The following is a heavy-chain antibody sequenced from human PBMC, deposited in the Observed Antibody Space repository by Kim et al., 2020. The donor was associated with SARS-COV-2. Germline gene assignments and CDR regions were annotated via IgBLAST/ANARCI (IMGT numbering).Heavy chain of an antibody. CDR3: ARGPTTIRFVDY. J-gene: IGHJ4*02. V-gene: IGHV3-21*01. CDR2: I. Sequence: IYYADSVKGRFTISRDNARNSLYLQMNSLRAEDTAVYYCARGPTTIRFVDYWGQGTLVTVSS. D-gene: IGHD3-3*02.